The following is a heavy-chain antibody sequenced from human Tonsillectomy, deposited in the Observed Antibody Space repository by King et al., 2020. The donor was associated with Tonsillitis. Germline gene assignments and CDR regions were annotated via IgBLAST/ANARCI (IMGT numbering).Heavy chain of an antibody. D-gene: IGHD6-13*01. V-gene: IGHV3-23*01. CDR1: A. CDR2: ISSGGGST. CDR3: AKDVHGLAPYSPASTVDV. J-gene: IGHJ6*03. Sequence: AMTWVRQAPGKGLEWVSSISSGGGSTYYADSVQGRFTISRDKSRKIMYLQMNSLRAEDTAGYYCAKDVHGLAPYSPASTVDVWGKGTKVTVAS.